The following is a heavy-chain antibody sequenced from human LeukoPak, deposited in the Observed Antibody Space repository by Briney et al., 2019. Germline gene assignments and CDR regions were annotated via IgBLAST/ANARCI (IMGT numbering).Heavy chain of an antibody. J-gene: IGHJ4*02. Sequence: GGSLRPSCAASGFTFSSYAMSWVRQAPGKGLEWVSAISGSGGSTYYADSVKGRFTISRDNSKNTLYLQMNSLRAENTAVYYCAKSAAGTYRQFDYWGQGTLVTVSS. D-gene: IGHD6-13*01. CDR2: ISGSGGST. CDR1: GFTFSSYA. CDR3: AKSAAGTYRQFDY. V-gene: IGHV3-23*01.